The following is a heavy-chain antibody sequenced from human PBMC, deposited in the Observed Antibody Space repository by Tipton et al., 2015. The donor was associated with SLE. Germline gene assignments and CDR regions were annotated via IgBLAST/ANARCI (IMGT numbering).Heavy chain of an antibody. Sequence: SLRLSCAASGFGLSNYAMSWVRQVPGKGLEWLSVIYSGGKTYYSDSVKGRFTTSRDNSKNTLYLQMDSLRAEDTAVYYCVNTGYTSSWFFDYWGQGTLVTVSS. J-gene: IGHJ4*02. CDR2: IYSGGKT. V-gene: IGHV3-23*03. CDR1: GFGLSNYA. D-gene: IGHD6-13*01. CDR3: VNTGYTSSWFFDY.